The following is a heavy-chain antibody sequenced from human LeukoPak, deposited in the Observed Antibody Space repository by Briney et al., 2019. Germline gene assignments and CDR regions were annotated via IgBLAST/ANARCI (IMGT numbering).Heavy chain of an antibody. V-gene: IGHV4-59*01. CDR3: ARGLSVTLFDY. CDR2: IYYSGST. Sequence: SETLSLTCTVSGVSISSYYWSWIRQPPGKGLEWIGYIYYSGSTNYNPSLKSRVTISVDTSKNQFSLKLSSVTAADTAVYYCARGLSVTLFDYWGQGTLVTVSS. D-gene: IGHD4-17*01. J-gene: IGHJ4*02. CDR1: GVSISSYY.